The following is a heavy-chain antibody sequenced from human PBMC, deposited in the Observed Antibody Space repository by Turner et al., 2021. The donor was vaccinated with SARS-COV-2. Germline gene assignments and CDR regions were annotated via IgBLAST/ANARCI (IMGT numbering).Heavy chain of an antibody. D-gene: IGHD4-17*01. Sequence: EVQLVESGGALVQPGGSLRLSCAASGFTFSTYWMAWVRHDPGNGLEWVAHIRPDGSAQYYVGSVKGRFTSSRDNVENSLFLQMNSLRAEDTAVYYCARHGDYCFAHWGQGTLLTVSS. CDR2: IRPDGSAQ. CDR3: ARHGDYCFAH. J-gene: IGHJ4*02. V-gene: IGHV3-7*04. CDR1: GFTFSTYW.